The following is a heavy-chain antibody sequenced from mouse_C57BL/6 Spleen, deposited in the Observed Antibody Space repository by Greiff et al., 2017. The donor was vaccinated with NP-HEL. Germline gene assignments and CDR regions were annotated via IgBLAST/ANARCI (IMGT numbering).Heavy chain of an antibody. D-gene: IGHD1-2*01. V-gene: IGHV1-63*01. CDR1: GYTFTNYW. J-gene: IGHJ1*03. Sequence: QVQLKESGAELVRPGTSVKMSCKASGYTFTNYWIGWAKQRPGHGLEWIGDIYPGGGYTNYNEKFKGKATLTADKSSSTAYMQFSSLTSEDSAIYYCARITTARYFDVWGTGTTVTVSS. CDR3: ARITTARYFDV. CDR2: IYPGGGYT.